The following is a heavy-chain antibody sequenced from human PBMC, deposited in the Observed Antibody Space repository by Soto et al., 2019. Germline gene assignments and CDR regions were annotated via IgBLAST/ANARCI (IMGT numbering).Heavy chain of an antibody. Sequence: QVQLVESGGGVVQPGRSLRLSCAASGFTFSSYGMHWVRQAPGKGLEWVAVISYDGSNKYYADSVKGRFTISRDNSKNTLYLQMNSLRAEDTAVYYCARDGQGFGELSPLAYWGQGTLVTVSS. J-gene: IGHJ4*02. CDR2: ISYDGSNK. CDR1: GFTFSSYG. CDR3: ARDGQGFGELSPLAY. D-gene: IGHD3-10*01. V-gene: IGHV3-30*03.